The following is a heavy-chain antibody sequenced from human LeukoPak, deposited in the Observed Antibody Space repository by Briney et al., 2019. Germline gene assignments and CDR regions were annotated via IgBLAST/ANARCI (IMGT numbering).Heavy chain of an antibody. CDR3: ARSSGSYSN. J-gene: IGHJ4*02. D-gene: IGHD3-10*01. CDR2: INPNSGGT. V-gene: IGHV1-2*02. Sequence: GASVKVSCTASGYTFTGYYIHWVRQAPGQGLEWMGWINPNSGGTNYAQKFQGRVTMTRDTSISTAYMDLSRLRSDDTAVYYCARSSGSYSNWGQGTLVTVSS. CDR1: GYTFTGYY.